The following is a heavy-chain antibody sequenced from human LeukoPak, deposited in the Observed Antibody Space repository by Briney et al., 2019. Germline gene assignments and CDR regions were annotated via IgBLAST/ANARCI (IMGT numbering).Heavy chain of an antibody. D-gene: IGHD3-3*01. V-gene: IGHV4-31*03. J-gene: IGHJ4*02. CDR1: GGSISSGGYD. CDR3: ARARDLTIFGVVNPGTLDY. Sequence: SQTLSLTRTVSGGSISSGGYDWGWLREQGGKGLEWIVYMYYSGSTYYNPSLKSRVTISVDTSKNQFSLKLSSVTAADTAVYYCARARDLTIFGVVNPGTLDYWGQGTLVTVSS. CDR2: MYYSGST.